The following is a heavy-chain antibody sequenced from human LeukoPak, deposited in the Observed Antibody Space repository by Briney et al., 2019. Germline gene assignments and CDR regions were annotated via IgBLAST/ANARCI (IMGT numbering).Heavy chain of an antibody. V-gene: IGHV1-8*01. J-gene: IGHJ4*02. CDR1: GYTFTSYD. CDR3: AISAAAASAYYFDY. CDR2: MNPNSGNT. Sequence: ASVKVSCKASGYTFTSYDINWVRQATGQGLEWMGWMNPNSGNTGYAQKFQGRVTMTRNTSISTAYMELSSLRSEDTAVYYCAISAAAASAYYFDYWGQGILVTVSS. D-gene: IGHD6-13*01.